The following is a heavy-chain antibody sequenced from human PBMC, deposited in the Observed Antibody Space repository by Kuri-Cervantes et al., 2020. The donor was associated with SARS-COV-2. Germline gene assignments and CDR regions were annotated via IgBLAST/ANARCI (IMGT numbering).Heavy chain of an antibody. Sequence: GESLKISCKGSGYSFTSYWIGWVRQMPGKGLEWMGIIYPGVSDTRYSPSFQGQVTISADKSISTAYLQWNSLKASDTAMYYCARLTIRAGYSSGWFLPFDPWGQGTLVTVSS. CDR2: IYPGVSDT. CDR3: ARLTIRAGYSSGWFLPFDP. D-gene: IGHD6-19*01. V-gene: IGHV5-51*01. J-gene: IGHJ5*02. CDR1: GYSFTSYW.